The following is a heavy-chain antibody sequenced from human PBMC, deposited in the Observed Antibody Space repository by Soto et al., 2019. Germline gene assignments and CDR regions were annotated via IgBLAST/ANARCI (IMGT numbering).Heavy chain of an antibody. CDR3: AHRRTRPSARDDAYDI. J-gene: IGHJ3*02. CDR2: IYWDDAK. D-gene: IGHD6-6*01. CDR1: GFSLSTSGEG. V-gene: IGHV2-5*02. Sequence: QITLKESGPPVVTPTQTLTLTCIFSGFSLSTSGEGVGWVRQPPGKSLEWLAHIYWDDAKRYNSSLKSRVTITKDTPKNQVVLTMTNVDPVDTATYYCAHRRTRPSARDDAYDIWGQGTVVTVSS.